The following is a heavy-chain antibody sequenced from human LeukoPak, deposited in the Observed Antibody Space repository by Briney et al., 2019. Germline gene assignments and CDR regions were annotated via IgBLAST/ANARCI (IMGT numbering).Heavy chain of an antibody. V-gene: IGHV3-21*01. D-gene: IGHD1-26*01. CDR1: GFTFSSYS. CDR2: ISSSSSYI. CDR3: ARPEKSGSYYYFDY. Sequence: GGSLRLSCAASGFTFSSYSMNWVRQAPGKGLEWVSSISSSSSYIYYADSVKGRFTISRDNAKNSLYLQMNSLRAEDTAVYYCARPEKSGSYYYFDYWGQGTLVTVSS. J-gene: IGHJ4*02.